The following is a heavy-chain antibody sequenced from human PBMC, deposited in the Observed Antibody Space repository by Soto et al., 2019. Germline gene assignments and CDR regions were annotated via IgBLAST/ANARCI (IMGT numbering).Heavy chain of an antibody. J-gene: IGHJ4*02. CDR1: GGSISSYY. CDR3: AREGTRMNYFDY. Sequence: ETLSLTCTVSGGSISSYYWSWIRQPPGKGLEWIGYIYYSGSTNYNPSLKSRVTISVDTSKNQFSLKLSSVTAADTAVYYCAREGTRMNYFDYWGQGTLVTVSS. V-gene: IGHV4-59*01. CDR2: IYYSGST.